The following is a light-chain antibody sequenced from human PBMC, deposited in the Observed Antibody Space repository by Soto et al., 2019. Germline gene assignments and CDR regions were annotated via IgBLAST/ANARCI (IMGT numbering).Light chain of an antibody. V-gene: IGKV3-20*01. CDR3: QQYGSSPRT. CDR1: QSVGAH. CDR2: PPS. J-gene: IGKJ1*01. Sequence: ESATLSCRASQSVGAHLAWYQQKPGQAPGLLIYPPSSRATGIPDRFSGSGSGTDFALTISRLEPEDFAVYYCQQYGSSPRTFGQGTKVDIK.